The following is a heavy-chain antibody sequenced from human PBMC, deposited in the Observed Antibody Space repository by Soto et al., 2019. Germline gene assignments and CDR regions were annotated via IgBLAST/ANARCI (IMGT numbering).Heavy chain of an antibody. Sequence: PSETLSLTCTVSGGSISSGGYYWSWIRQHPGKGLEWIGYIYYSGSTYYNPSLNSRVTLSIDMTNNHVSLILNSVTAADTAVYYCARVGPWVPYYYDSSPYTFENWFDPWGQGTLVTVSS. D-gene: IGHD3-22*01. CDR2: IYYSGST. J-gene: IGHJ5*02. CDR3: ARVGPWVPYYYDSSPYTFENWFDP. CDR1: GGSISSGGYY. V-gene: IGHV4-31*03.